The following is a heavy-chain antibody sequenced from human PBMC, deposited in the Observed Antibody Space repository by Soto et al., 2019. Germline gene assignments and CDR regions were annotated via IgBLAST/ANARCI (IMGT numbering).Heavy chain of an antibody. D-gene: IGHD5-12*01. V-gene: IGHV4-34*01. Sequence: QVQLQQWGAGLLKPSETLSLNCAVNGGSLSGYYWSWIRQHPGKGLEWIGEIKDGGRTNYSPSLKSRVTISSDTSTNQFSLRLYSVTAADTGVYYCARGQEGVVATHWDQGTLVTVSS. CDR1: GGSLSGYY. CDR3: ARGQEGVVATH. J-gene: IGHJ4*02. CDR2: IKDGGRT.